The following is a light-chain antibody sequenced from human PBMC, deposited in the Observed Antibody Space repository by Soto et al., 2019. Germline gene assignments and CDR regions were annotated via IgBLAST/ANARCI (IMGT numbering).Light chain of an antibody. CDR3: QQYSTFPWT. CDR1: QSIGSW. V-gene: IGKV1-5*03. CDR2: KAS. J-gene: IGKJ1*01. Sequence: DIQLTHSPSTLSASIGDRVTITCRASQSIGSWLDWYQQRPGKAPNVLIYKASNLERGVPSRFSGSESETEFTLTISSLQPEDFATYYCQQYSTFPWTFGQGTKVEL.